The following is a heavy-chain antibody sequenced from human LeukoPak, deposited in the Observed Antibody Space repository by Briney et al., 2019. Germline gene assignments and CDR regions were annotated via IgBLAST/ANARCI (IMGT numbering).Heavy chain of an antibody. CDR3: AGRRSNTCNFCFVY. Sequence: GGSLRLSCAVSGFTVTSNFMSWVRQAPGKGLEWVSVIYDRGDTYYADSVKGRFTVSRDTSKNTLYLQLNNLGAEDTAVYYCAGRRSNTCNFCFVYWGQGTLVTVSS. D-gene: IGHD1-1*01. CDR1: GFTVTSNF. CDR2: IYDRGDT. J-gene: IGHJ4*02. V-gene: IGHV3-66*02.